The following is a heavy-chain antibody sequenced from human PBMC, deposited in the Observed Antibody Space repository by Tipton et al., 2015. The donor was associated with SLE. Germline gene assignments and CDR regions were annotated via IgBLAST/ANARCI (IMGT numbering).Heavy chain of an antibody. Sequence: TLSLTCTVSGASISSHYWDWIPQPPGKGLEWIGNIYNNGNTNYNPSLKSRVTISVDTSRNQFFLKLSSVTAADTALYYCARAKRSSTTWGYWFDPWGQGTLATVSS. V-gene: IGHV4-59*11. D-gene: IGHD2-2*01. J-gene: IGHJ5*02. CDR3: ARAKRSSTTWGYWFDP. CDR2: IYNNGNT. CDR1: GASISSHY.